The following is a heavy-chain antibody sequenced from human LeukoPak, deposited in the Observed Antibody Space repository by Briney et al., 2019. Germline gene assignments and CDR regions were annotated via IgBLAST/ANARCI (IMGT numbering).Heavy chain of an antibody. CDR2: IRNKAFGGTT. V-gene: IGHV3-49*03. Sequence: PGRSLRLSCTASGFNFGDYAMSWFRQAPGKGLEWVGFIRNKAFGGTTEYAASVKGRFTISRDNSKNTLYLQMNSLRAEDTAVYYCAKGDSDYDRYFDYWGQGTLVTVSS. D-gene: IGHD5-12*01. J-gene: IGHJ4*02. CDR3: AKGDSDYDRYFDY. CDR1: GFNFGDYA.